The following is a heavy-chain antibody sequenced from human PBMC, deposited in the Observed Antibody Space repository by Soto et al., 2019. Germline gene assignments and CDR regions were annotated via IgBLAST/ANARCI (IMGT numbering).Heavy chain of an antibody. CDR1: GGSISSYY. J-gene: IGHJ5*02. D-gene: IGHD6-6*01. CDR2: IYYSGST. CDR3: ARGWWQLVPNWFDP. Sequence: QVQLQESGPGLVKPSETLSLTCTVSGGSISSYYWSWIRQSPGKGLEWIGYIYYSGSTNYNPSLKSRVTISVDTSKNQFSLKLSSVTAADTAVYYCARGWWQLVPNWFDPWGQGTLVTVSS. V-gene: IGHV4-59*01.